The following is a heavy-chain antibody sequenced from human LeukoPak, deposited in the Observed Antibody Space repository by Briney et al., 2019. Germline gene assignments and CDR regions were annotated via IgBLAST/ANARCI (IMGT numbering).Heavy chain of an antibody. D-gene: IGHD2-15*01. J-gene: IGHJ4*02. V-gene: IGHV4-30-2*01. CDR3: ARSGATLFAVLDY. Sequence: SETLSLTCAVSGGSISSGGYSWSWIRQPPGKGLEWIGYIYHSGSTYYNPSLKSRVTISVDGSKNQFSLRLTSVTAADTAVYYCARSGATLFAVLDYWGQGTLVTVSP. CDR1: GGSISSGGYS. CDR2: IYHSGST.